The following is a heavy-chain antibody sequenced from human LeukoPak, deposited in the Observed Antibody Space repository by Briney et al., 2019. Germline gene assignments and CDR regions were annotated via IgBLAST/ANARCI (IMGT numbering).Heavy chain of an antibody. CDR2: ISSISRVI. CDR1: GFTFKSYS. CDR3: ARLDASGLDY. J-gene: IGHJ4*02. D-gene: IGHD6-19*01. Sequence: PGGSLRLSCAASGFTFKSYSMNWVRQAPGKGPEWISYISSISRVIYYADSVKGRFTISRDNAKNSLYLQMNSLRADDTAVYYCARLDASGLDYWGRGTLVTVSS. V-gene: IGHV3-48*04.